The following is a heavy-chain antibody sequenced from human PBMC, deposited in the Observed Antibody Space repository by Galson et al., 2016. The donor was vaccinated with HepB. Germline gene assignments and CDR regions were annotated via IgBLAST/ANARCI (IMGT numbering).Heavy chain of an antibody. CDR1: GFTFSNYG. CDR2: ISYDGSQK. D-gene: IGHD3-16*01. Sequence: SLRLSCAASGFTFSNYGIHWVRQAPGKGLEWVATISYDGSQKFYADSLKGRFTVSRDNSKNTLYLQMNSLQIDDTAVYYCAKDLRGSYGAFDVRGQGTVVTISS. V-gene: IGHV3-30*18. J-gene: IGHJ3*01. CDR3: AKDLRGSYGAFDV.